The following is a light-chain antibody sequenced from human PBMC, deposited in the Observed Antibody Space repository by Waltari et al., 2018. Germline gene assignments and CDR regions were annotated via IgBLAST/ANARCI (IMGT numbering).Light chain of an antibody. V-gene: IGKV3-15*01. J-gene: IGKJ1*01. CDR2: GAS. CDR1: QSVSSN. CDR3: QQYNNWPPRVT. Sequence: LSCRASQSVSSNLAWYQQKPGQAPRLLIYGASTRATGIPARFSGSGSGTEFTLTISSMQSEDFAVYYCQQYNNWPPRVTFGQGTKVEIK.